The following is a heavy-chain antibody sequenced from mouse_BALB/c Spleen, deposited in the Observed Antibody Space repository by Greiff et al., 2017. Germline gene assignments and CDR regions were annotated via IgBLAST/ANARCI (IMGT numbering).Heavy chain of an antibody. CDR1: GYAFSSYW. J-gene: IGHJ3*01. V-gene: IGHV1-80*01. CDR2: IYPGDGDT. Sequence: VQLQQSGAELVRPGSSVKFSCKASGYAFSSYWLHWVQQRPGQGLEWIGQIYPGDGDTNYNGKFKGKATLTADKSSSTAYMQLSSLTSEDSAVYFCARRGYYYGSSYEAWFAYWGQGTLVTVSA. CDR3: ARRGYYYGSSYEAWFAY. D-gene: IGHD1-1*01.